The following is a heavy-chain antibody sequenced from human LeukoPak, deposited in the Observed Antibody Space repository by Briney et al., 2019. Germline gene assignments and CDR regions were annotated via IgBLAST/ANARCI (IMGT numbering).Heavy chain of an antibody. CDR1: GSLFTSYW. V-gene: IGHV5-51*01. D-gene: IGHD1-1*01. Sequence: ASLQISCQGAGSLFTSYWIGCLRQLPGKGLEWMGIIYPGDSDTRYSPSFQGQVTISADKSISTAYLQWSSLKASDTAMYYCARGAYNWNLLDYGGQGTLVTVSS. CDR3: ARGAYNWNLLDY. J-gene: IGHJ4*02. CDR2: IYPGDSDT.